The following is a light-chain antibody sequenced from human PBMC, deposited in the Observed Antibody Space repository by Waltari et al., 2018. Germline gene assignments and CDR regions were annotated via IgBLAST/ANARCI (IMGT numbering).Light chain of an antibody. J-gene: IGLJ2*01. V-gene: IGLV3-21*04. CDR2: YND. Sequence: SYVLTQPPSVSVAPGKTASITCGGNNIGSKSVHWYQRKAGQAPELVIFYNDDRPSGIPERFSGSNSGNTATLTTSRVEAGDEADYYCQVWDSSSDHVVFGGGTKLTVL. CDR3: QVWDSSSDHVV. CDR1: NIGSKS.